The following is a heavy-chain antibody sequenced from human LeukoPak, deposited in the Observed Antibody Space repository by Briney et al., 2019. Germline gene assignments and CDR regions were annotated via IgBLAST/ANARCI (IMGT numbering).Heavy chain of an antibody. CDR3: ARGRYSSSWFNNWFDP. V-gene: IGHV1-8*03. Sequence: GESLKVSCKASGYTFTSYDINWVRQATGQGLEWMGWMNPNSGNTDYAQKFQGRVTITRNTSISTAYMELSSLRSEDTALYYCARGRYSSSWFNNWFDPWGQGTLVTVSS. D-gene: IGHD6-13*01. CDR1: GYTFTSYD. J-gene: IGHJ5*02. CDR2: MNPNSGNT.